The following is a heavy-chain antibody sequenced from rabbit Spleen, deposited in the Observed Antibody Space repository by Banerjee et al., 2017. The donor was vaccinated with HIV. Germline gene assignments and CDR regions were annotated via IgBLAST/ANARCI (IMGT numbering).Heavy chain of an antibody. CDR2: IDVVKSGST. CDR3: ARDLVAVIGWNFNL. D-gene: IGHD1-1*01. CDR1: GLDFSSSYW. V-gene: IGHV1S45*01. Sequence: QEQLEESGGGLVKPGSSLTLTCKVSGLDFSSSYWICWVRQAPGKGLEWIACIDVVKSGSTYYATWAKGRFTISKSSSTTVTLQLTSLTAADTATYFCARDLVAVIGWNFNLWGQGTLVTVS. J-gene: IGHJ4*01.